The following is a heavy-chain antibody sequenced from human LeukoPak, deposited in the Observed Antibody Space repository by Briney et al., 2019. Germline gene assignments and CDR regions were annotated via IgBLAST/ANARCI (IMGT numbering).Heavy chain of an antibody. J-gene: IGHJ5*02. D-gene: IGHD1-1*01. CDR1: SGSITSGNYY. CDR3: ARRGTGLDWFDP. CDR2: SDYSGNT. Sequence: PSETLSLTCTVSSGSITSGNYYWDWIRQPPGKGLEWIGVSDYSGNTYYNPSLKSRVTISVDTSKNQFSLKLSSVTAADTAVYYCARRGTGLDWFDPWGQGTLVTVSS. V-gene: IGHV4-39*07.